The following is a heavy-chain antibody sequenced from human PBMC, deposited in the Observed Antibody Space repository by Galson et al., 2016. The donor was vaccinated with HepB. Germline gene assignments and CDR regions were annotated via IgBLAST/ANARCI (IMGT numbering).Heavy chain of an antibody. CDR2: ISGSGGST. CDR3: AKHRDGGGFRVWVWAFGEFDY. CDR1: GFTFSSYA. D-gene: IGHD2-15*01. V-gene: IGHV3-23*01. J-gene: IGHJ4*02. Sequence: SLRLSCAASGFTFSSYATSWVRQAPGEGLEWVSAISGSGGSTYYADSVKGRFTISRDNSKNTLYLQMNSLRAEDTAVYYCAKHRDGGGFRVWVWAFGEFDYWGQGTLVTVSS.